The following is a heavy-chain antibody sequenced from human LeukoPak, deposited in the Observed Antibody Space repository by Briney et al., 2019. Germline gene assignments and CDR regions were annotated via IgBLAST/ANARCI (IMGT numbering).Heavy chain of an antibody. Sequence: GGSLRLSCAASGFTFSKAWMSWVRQAPGKGLEWVSAISASGSNIYSADSVKGRFTISRDNSKNTLYLQMNSLRAEDTAVYYCVKDRESSGYRFDLWGQGTLVTVSS. CDR2: ISASGSNI. J-gene: IGHJ4*02. CDR1: GFTFSKAW. V-gene: IGHV3-23*01. D-gene: IGHD3-22*01. CDR3: VKDRESSGYRFDL.